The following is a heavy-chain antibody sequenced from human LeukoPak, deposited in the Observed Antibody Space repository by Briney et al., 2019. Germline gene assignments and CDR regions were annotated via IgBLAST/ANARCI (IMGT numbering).Heavy chain of an antibody. CDR1: GGSISGSNYY. J-gene: IGHJ5*02. CDR3: ARYGVNNNLFDP. D-gene: IGHD3-10*01. Sequence: SETLSLTCIVSGGSISGSNYYWGWIRQPPGKGLEWIGSVYYSGSIYHNPSLKSRVTISVDTSKNQFSLKLSSVTAADTAVYYCARYGVNNNLFDPWGQGTLVTVSS. V-gene: IGHV4-39*01. CDR2: VYYSGSI.